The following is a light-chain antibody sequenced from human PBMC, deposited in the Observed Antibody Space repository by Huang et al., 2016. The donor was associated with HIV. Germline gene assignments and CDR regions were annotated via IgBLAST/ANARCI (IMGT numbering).Light chain of an antibody. V-gene: IGKV3-20*01. CDR1: KSVTRNY. CDR2: GAS. Sequence: EIVLTQSPDTLSLAPGERATVSCRASKSVTRNYLAWYQQRPGQAPNLLIYGASTRATGIPDRFSGSGSGTDFTRTISRLAPEDFAVYYCQQFGSSPPYSFGQGTKLEIK. CDR3: QQFGSSPPYS. J-gene: IGKJ2*03.